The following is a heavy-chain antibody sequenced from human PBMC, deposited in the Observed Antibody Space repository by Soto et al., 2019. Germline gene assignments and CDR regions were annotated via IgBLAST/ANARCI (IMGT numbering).Heavy chain of an antibody. V-gene: IGHV3-30*18. D-gene: IGHD3-9*01. J-gene: IGHJ6*02. CDR3: AKDIFRYILVTGYPREYYYYGMDV. CDR1: GFTFSSYG. CDR2: ISYDGSNK. Sequence: HPGGSLRLSCAASGFTFSSYGMHWVRQAPGKGLEWVAVISYDGSNKYYADSVKGRFTISRDNSKNTLYLQMNSLRAEDTAVYYCAKDIFRYILVTGYPREYYYYGMDVWGQGTTVTVSS.